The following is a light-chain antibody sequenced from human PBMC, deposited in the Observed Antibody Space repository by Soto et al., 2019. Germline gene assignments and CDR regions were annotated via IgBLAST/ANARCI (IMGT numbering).Light chain of an antibody. CDR1: QSVSSY. CDR2: DAS. CDR3: QRRSNWPRWT. V-gene: IGKV3-11*01. Sequence: EIVLTQSPATLSLSPGERATLSCRASQSVSSYLAWYQQKPGQAPRLLIYDASNRATGIPARFSGSGSGTDFTLTISTLGLEVFAVFYGQRRSNWPRWTFDKGTRLDIK. J-gene: IGKJ1*01.